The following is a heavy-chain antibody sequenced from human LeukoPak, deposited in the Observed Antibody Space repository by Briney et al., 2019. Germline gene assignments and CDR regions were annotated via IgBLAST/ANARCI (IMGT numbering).Heavy chain of an antibody. CDR2: IIGDGTRT. J-gene: IGHJ5*02. D-gene: IGHD2-8*01. V-gene: IGHV3-74*01. CDR1: GFSFSYYW. Sequence: GGSLRLSCAASGFSFSYYWVHWVRQGSGKGPVWVSRIIGDGTRTDYADSVKGRFTISRDNAKSTLYLQMNSLTVEDTAVYYCLRVDDTNGHNWFDPWGQGTLVTVSS. CDR3: LRVDDTNGHNWFDP.